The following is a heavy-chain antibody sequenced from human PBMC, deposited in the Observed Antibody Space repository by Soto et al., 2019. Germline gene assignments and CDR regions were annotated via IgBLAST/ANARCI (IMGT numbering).Heavy chain of an antibody. Sequence: QITLKESGPTLVNPTQTLTLTCTFSGFSLSTSGVGVGWIRQPPGKALEWLALIYWDDDKRYSPSLKSRLTITKATTKNQVVLTTTNMDPVETATYCCAHIGRGDAFDIWGQGTMVTVSS. CDR2: IYWDDDK. V-gene: IGHV2-5*02. J-gene: IGHJ3*02. CDR3: AHIGRGDAFDI. CDR1: GFSLSTSGVG. D-gene: IGHD3-10*01.